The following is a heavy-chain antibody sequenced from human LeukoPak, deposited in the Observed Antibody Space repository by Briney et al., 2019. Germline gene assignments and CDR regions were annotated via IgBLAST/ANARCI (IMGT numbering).Heavy chain of an antibody. CDR1: GGSFSGYY. CDR3: ASYDYTVYYMDV. J-gene: IGHJ6*03. CDR2: INHSGSI. D-gene: IGHD4-11*01. V-gene: IGHV4-34*01. Sequence: PSETLSLTCAAYGGSFSGYYWSWIRQPPGKGLEWIGEINHSGSINYNPSLKSRVTISVDTSKNQFSLKLSSVTAADTAVYYCASYDYTVYYMDVWGKGTTVTVSS.